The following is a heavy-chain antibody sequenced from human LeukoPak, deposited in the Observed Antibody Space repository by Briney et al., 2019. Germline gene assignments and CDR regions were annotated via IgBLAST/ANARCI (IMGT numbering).Heavy chain of an antibody. Sequence: SVKVSCKASGGTFSSYAISWVRQAPGQGLEWMGGIIPIFGTANYAQKFQGRVTITADESTSTAYMELSSLRSEDTAVYYCAGVGGDIVVVPAANGNWFDPWGQGTLVTVSS. CDR3: AGVGGDIVVVPAANGNWFDP. V-gene: IGHV1-69*13. D-gene: IGHD2-2*01. CDR2: IIPIFGTA. J-gene: IGHJ5*02. CDR1: GGTFSSYA.